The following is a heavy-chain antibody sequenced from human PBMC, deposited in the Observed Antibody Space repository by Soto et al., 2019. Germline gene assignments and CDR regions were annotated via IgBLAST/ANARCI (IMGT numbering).Heavy chain of an antibody. CDR1: GFTFSSYS. V-gene: IGHV3-21*01. CDR3: ARGVMTGYYSEYYFDY. Sequence: EVQLVESGGGLVKPGGSLRLSCAASGFTFSSYSMNWVRQAPGKGLEWVSSISSSSSYIYYADSVKGRFTISRDNAKNSLYLQMNSLRAEDTAVYYCARGVMTGYYSEYYFDYWGQGTLVTVSS. D-gene: IGHD3-9*01. CDR2: ISSSSSYI. J-gene: IGHJ4*02.